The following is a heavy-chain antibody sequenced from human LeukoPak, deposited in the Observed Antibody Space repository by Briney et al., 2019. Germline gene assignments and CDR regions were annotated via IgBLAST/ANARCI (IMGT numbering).Heavy chain of an antibody. CDR2: IKSRSDGGTT. V-gene: IGHV3-15*01. CDR3: ANYYYGTDV. CDR1: GFPFSNFA. J-gene: IGHJ6*02. Sequence: SGGSLRLSCAASGFPFSNFAMSWVRQAPGKGLEWVGRIKSRSDGGTTDYAAPVKGRFSITRDDSQNMLYLQMNSLQTEGTAIYYCANYYYGTDVWGQGTTVTVSS.